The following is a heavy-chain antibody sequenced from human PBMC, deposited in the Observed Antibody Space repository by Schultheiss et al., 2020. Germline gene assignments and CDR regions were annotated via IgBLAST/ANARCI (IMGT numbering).Heavy chain of an antibody. CDR1: GGSISSYY. D-gene: IGHD2-15*01. Sequence: SETLSLTCIVSGGSISSYYWSWIRQPPGKGLEWIGEIHDSGSTNYNPSLKSRVTISVDTSKNQFSLKLSSVTAADTAVYYCARLRCSGGSCWGGDYYYMDVWGKGTTVTVSS. CDR2: IHDSGST. CDR3: ARLRCSGGSCWGGDYYYMDV. V-gene: IGHV4-59*08. J-gene: IGHJ6*03.